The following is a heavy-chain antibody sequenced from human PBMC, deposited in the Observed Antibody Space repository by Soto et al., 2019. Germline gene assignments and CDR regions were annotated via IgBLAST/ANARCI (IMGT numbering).Heavy chain of an antibody. J-gene: IGHJ4*01. CDR3: ARDRDYYKADY. CDR2: IHSDGSTT. CDR1: GFTFNYYW. Sequence: GGYLRLSCTASGFTFNYYWMHWVRQAPGQGLVWVSHIHSDGSTTTYADSVKGRFTISRDNVQNSLFLQMDSLRVEDTAVYYCARDRDYYKADYWGQGTLVTVSS. V-gene: IGHV3-74*01. D-gene: IGHD3-22*01.